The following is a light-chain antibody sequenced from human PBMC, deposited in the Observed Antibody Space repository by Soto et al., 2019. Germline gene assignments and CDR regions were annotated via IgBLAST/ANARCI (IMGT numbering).Light chain of an antibody. CDR3: QQYNTYPYT. J-gene: IGKJ5*01. CDR1: QSISSW. V-gene: IGKV1-5*03. CDR2: KAS. Sequence: DIHMTQSPSTLSSSLGYIVTITFLASQSISSWLAWYQQKPGKAPKLLIYKASSLESGVPSRFSGSGSGTEFTLTISSLQPDDFATYYCQQYNTYPYTFGQGTRLEIK.